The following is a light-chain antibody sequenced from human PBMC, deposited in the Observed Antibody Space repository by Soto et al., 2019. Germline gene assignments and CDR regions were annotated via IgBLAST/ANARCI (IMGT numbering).Light chain of an antibody. Sequence: QSVLTQPASVSGSPGQSITISCTGTSGDVGSYNLVSWYHHHPGKAPKLMIYEGSKRPSGVSNRFYGSKSGSTASLTISGLQAEDEADYYCCSYARSSTYVFGTGTKVTVL. V-gene: IGLV2-23*01. CDR3: CSYARSSTYV. CDR2: EGS. CDR1: SGDVGSYNL. J-gene: IGLJ1*01.